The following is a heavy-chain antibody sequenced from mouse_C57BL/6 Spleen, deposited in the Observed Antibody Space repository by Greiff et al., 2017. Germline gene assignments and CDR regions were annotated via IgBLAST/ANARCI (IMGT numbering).Heavy chain of an antibody. CDR1: GFTFSDAW. J-gene: IGHJ2*01. D-gene: IGHD2-4*01. Sequence: EVKVEESGGGLVQPGGSMKLSCAASGFTFSDAWMDWVRQSPEKGLEWVAEIRNKANNHATYYAESVKGRFTISRDDSKSSVYLQMNSLRAEDTGIYYCTRKIYYDYDGDYWGQGTTLTVSS. V-gene: IGHV6-6*01. CDR2: IRNKANNHAT. CDR3: TRKIYYDYDGDY.